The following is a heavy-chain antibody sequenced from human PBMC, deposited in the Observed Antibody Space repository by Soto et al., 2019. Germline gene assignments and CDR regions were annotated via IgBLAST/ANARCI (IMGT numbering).Heavy chain of an antibody. D-gene: IGHD2-2*01. CDR1: GGSISSGGYY. CDR2: IYYSGST. Sequence: QVQLQESGPGLVKPSQTLSLTCTVSGGSISSGGYYWSWIRQRPGKGLEWIGYIYYSGSTYYNPSLTRRVTISVDTSKNQFSLKLSSVTAADTAVYYCARAPGYCISTSCYGYYYGMDVWGQGTTVTVSS. V-gene: IGHV4-31*03. J-gene: IGHJ6*02. CDR3: ARAPGYCISTSCYGYYYGMDV.